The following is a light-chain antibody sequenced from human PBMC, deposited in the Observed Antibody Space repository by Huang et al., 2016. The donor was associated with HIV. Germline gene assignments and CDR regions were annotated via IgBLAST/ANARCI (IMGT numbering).Light chain of an antibody. J-gene: IGKJ1*01. CDR1: QSIASY. CDR3: QQRNNWPPWT. V-gene: IGKV3-11*01. Sequence: EIVLTQSPATLSLSPGEGAPLSCRASQSIASYLAWYQQRPGQAPRLLIYDASIRATGIPDRFSGRGAGTDFTLTISSLEPEDFAVYYCQQRNNWPPWTFGQGTKVELK. CDR2: DAS.